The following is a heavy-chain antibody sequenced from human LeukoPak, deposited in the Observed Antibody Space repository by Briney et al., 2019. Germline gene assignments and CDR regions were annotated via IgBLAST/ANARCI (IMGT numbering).Heavy chain of an antibody. J-gene: IGHJ3*02. D-gene: IGHD5-12*01. CDR2: IYYSGSA. V-gene: IGHV4-39*07. CDR1: GGSISSSSYY. CDR3: AREYSGYDLNAFDI. Sequence: SETLSLTCTVSGGSISSSSYYWGWIRQPPGKGLEWIGSIYYSGSAYYNPSLKSRVTISVDTSKNQFSLKLSSVTTADTAVYYCAREYSGYDLNAFDIWGQGTMVTVSS.